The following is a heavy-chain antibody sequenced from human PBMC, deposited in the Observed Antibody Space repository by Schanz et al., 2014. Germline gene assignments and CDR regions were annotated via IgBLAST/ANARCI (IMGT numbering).Heavy chain of an antibody. D-gene: IGHD1-26*01. V-gene: IGHV4-59*08. J-gene: IGHJ4*02. CDR2: VHSSGST. Sequence: QVQLQQWGAGLTKPSETLSLTCTVSGGSLRGYYCSWIRQPPGKGLEWIGYVHSSGSTNYNSSLKSRVTIPVNPPKTQFPLKMTSVTAADTAMYFCARQGDVYRLDYWGQGTLVTVTS. CDR3: ARQGDVYRLDY. CDR1: GGSLRGYY.